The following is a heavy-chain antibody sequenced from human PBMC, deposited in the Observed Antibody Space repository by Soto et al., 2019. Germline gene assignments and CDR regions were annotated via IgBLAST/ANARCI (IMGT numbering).Heavy chain of an antibody. V-gene: IGHV3-23*01. J-gene: IGHJ1*01. CDR1: GFTFSNYR. D-gene: IGHD3-9*01. Sequence: QPEGPVRLSCAACGFTFSNYRVSWVRQAPGKGLEWVSVISGSGGSTYYADSGKGRFTLSRDNSKNTVYLQMNSLRAEETAVYYCAKDSPVGVPLLRDLHDWGQGT. CDR2: ISGSGGST. CDR3: AKDSPVGVPLLRDLHD.